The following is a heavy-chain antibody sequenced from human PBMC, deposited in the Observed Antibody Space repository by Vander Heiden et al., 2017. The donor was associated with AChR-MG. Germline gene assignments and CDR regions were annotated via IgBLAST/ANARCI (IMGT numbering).Heavy chain of an antibody. D-gene: IGHD3-9*01. J-gene: IGHJ4*02. CDR3: ARYDTRHYFDY. Sequence: QVQLQESGPGLVKPSETLSLTCTVSGGSVSSGSYYWSWIRQPPGKGLEWIGYIYYSGSTNYNPSLKSRVTISVDTSKNQFSLKLSSVTAADTAVYYCARYDTRHYFDYWGQGTLVTVSS. V-gene: IGHV4-61*01. CDR1: GGSVSSGSYY. CDR2: IYYSGST.